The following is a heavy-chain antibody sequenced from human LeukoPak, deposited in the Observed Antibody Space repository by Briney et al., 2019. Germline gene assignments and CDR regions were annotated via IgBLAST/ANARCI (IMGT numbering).Heavy chain of an antibody. CDR3: ARETKYYDSSGCLDY. CDR1: GGSISSSNW. V-gene: IGHV4-4*02. D-gene: IGHD3-22*01. Sequence: SETLSLTCAVSGGSISSSNWWSWVRQPPGKGLEWIGEIYHSGSTNYNSSLKSRVTISVDKSKNQFSLKLSSVTAADTAVYYCARETKYYDSSGCLDYWGQGILVTVSS. CDR2: IYHSGST. J-gene: IGHJ4*02.